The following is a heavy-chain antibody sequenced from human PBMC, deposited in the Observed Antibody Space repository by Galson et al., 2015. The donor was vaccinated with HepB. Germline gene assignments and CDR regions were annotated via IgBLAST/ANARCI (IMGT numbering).Heavy chain of an antibody. J-gene: IGHJ4*02. Sequence: SVKVSCKASGYTFTSYDINWVRQATGQGLEWMGWMNPNSGNTDYAQKFQGRVTMTRSTSISTAYMELSSLRSEDTAVYYSARGGLQSGEDHWGQGTLVTDSS. CDR1: GYTFTSYD. D-gene: IGHD5-12*01. CDR2: MNPNSGNT. CDR3: ARGGLQSGEDH. V-gene: IGHV1-8*01.